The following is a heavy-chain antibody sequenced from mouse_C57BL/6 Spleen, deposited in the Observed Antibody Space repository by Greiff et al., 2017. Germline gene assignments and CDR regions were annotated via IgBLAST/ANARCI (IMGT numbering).Heavy chain of an antibody. D-gene: IGHD2-1*01. CDR2: ISSGSSTI. CDR1: GFTFSDYG. V-gene: IGHV5-17*01. Sequence: EVQRVESGGGLVKPGGSLKLSCAASGFTFSDYGMHWVRQAPEKGLEWVAYISSGSSTINYADTVKGRFTISRDNAKNTLFMQMTSLRVEDTAMYYCARDFDGNSGYYAMDYWGQGTSVTVSS. J-gene: IGHJ4*01. CDR3: ARDFDGNSGYYAMDY.